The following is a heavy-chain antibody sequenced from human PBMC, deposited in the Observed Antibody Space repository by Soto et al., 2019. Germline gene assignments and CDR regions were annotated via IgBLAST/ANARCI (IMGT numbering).Heavy chain of an antibody. Sequence: SETLSLTCTVSGGSISSGNDYWSWIRQPPGKGLEWIGYIYYSGSTHYNSSLKSRVTISLDTSKNQFSLKLSSVTAADTAVYYCVREDYKYGMDVWGQGTTVTVSS. CDR1: GGSISSGNDY. CDR3: VREDYKYGMDV. D-gene: IGHD1-20*01. J-gene: IGHJ6*02. CDR2: IYYSGST. V-gene: IGHV4-30-4*01.